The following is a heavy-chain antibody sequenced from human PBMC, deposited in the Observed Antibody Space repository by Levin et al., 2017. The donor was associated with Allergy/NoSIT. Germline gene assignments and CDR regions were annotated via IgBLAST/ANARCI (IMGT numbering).Heavy chain of an antibody. D-gene: IGHD3/OR15-3a*01. CDR1: EYSFTRYW. J-gene: IGHJ4*02. CDR3: ARWRTGYPQYYFDY. V-gene: IGHV5-51*01. CDR2: IYPGDSDI. Sequence: GESLKISCKASEYSFTRYWIGWVRQMPGKGLEWMGSIYPGDSDITYGPSFQGQVTISADQSLSTAYLQWSSLKASDTAMYYCARWRTGYPQYYFDYWGQGTLLTVSS.